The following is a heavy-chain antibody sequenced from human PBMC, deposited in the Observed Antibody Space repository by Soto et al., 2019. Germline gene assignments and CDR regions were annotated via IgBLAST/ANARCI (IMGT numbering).Heavy chain of an antibody. CDR2: IXHSGSX. V-gene: IGHV4-34*01. D-gene: IGHD6-13*01. J-gene: IGHJ5*02. Sequence: XXTLSLTCAVYCGSFTGYYWSWIRQPPGKGLEWIREIXHSGSXNYNTYIKSRXXISVDTSXXQFYMKLSSVTAADTAVYYCARDRLAADGWFDPWGQGTLVTVSS. CDR3: ARDRLAADGWFDP. CDR1: CGSFTGYY.